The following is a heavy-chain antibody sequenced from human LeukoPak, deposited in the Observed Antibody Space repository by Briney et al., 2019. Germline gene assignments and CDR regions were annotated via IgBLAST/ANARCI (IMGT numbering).Heavy chain of an antibody. CDR1: GFTVSSNY. J-gene: IGHJ4*02. CDR3: ARPDTRLQFVAY. D-gene: IGHD5-24*01. Sequence: PGGSLRLSCAASGFTVSSNYMSWVRQAPGKGLEWVSVIYSGGSTYYADSVKGRFTISRDNSKNTLYLQMSSLRAEDTAVYYCARPDTRLQFVAYWGQGTLVTVSS. CDR2: IYSGGST. V-gene: IGHV3-66*04.